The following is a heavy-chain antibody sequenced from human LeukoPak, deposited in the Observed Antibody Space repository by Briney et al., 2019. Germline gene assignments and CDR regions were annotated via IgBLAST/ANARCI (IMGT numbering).Heavy chain of an antibody. D-gene: IGHD2-15*01. CDR3: AKDLSARWSFDY. CDR2: ISYDGRNK. J-gene: IGHJ4*02. Sequence: GGSLRLSCAASGFTFSRNGMHWVRQAPGKGLEWVAVISYDGRNKYYADSVKGRFTTSRDNSKNTLYLQMNSLRAEDTAVYYCAKDLSARWSFDYWGQGSLVTVSS. V-gene: IGHV3-30*18. CDR1: GFTFSRNG.